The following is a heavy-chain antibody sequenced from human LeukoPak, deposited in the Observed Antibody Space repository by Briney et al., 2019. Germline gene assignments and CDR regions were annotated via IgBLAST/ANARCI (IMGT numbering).Heavy chain of an antibody. CDR1: GYTFTGYY. J-gene: IGHJ4*02. V-gene: IGHV1-69*13. CDR3: ARDPLAASAPGYFDY. D-gene: IGHD6-13*01. Sequence: SVKVSCKASGYTFTGYYMHWVRQAPGQGLEWMGVIIPILTTTHYAQKFKGRVTIIADESTSTASLELSSLTSEDTAVYYCARDPLAASAPGYFDYWGQGTLVTVSS. CDR2: IIPILTTT.